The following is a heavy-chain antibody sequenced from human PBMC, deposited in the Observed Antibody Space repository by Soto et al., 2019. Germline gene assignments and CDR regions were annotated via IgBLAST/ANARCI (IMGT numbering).Heavy chain of an antibody. CDR1: GASISGFY. CDR2: IYPTGTN. V-gene: IGHV4-4*07. Sequence: SETRSLTXTVSGASISGFYCSWIRESAGNGLESIGRIYPTGTNAYNTYLTSRVMVSVDTSKQQFSLKLRSVTGADTAVYYCVRDGTKTFRDLFDPWGEGISVTVSS. CDR3: VRDGTKTFRDLFDP. J-gene: IGHJ5*02.